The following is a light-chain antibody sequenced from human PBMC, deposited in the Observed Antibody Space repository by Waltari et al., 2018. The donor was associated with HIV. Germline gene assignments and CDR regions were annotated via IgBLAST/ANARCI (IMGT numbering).Light chain of an antibody. Sequence: HSVLTQPPSVSGAPGQRVTISCTGSSSNIGAGFDVHWYQHLPGTAPKLRIDSNSNRPSGVPDRFSGSKSGTSASLAITGLQAEDEADYYCQAYDSSLSALFGGGTKLTVL. CDR3: QAYDSSLSAL. J-gene: IGLJ2*01. CDR2: SNS. CDR1: SSNIGAGFD. V-gene: IGLV1-40*01.